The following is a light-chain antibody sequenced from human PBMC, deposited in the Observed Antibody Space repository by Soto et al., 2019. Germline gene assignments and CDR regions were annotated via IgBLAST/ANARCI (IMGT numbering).Light chain of an antibody. CDR2: AAS. CDR1: QGVSNSY. J-gene: IGKJ2*01. V-gene: IGKV3-20*01. Sequence: IVLTQSPGTLSLSPGERATLSCRASQGVSNSYLAWYQQKPGQAPRLLMYAASSRATGIPDRFSGSGSGTDFTLTISRLEPEDSAVYYCQQYSGSPPYTFGQGTKLEIK. CDR3: QQYSGSPPYT.